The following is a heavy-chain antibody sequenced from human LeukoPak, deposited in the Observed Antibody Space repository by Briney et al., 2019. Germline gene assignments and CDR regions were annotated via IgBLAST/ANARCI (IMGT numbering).Heavy chain of an antibody. D-gene: IGHD6-19*01. Sequence: ASVKVSCKASGSTFTGYYIHWVRQAPGQGLEWMGWINPQRGDTYSAQQFQGRVTMTRDTSINTAYMELSRLRSDDTAMYYCARERSWAVAGKANDAFDIWGQGTMVTVSS. CDR1: GSTFTGYY. V-gene: IGHV1-2*02. J-gene: IGHJ3*02. CDR3: ARERSWAVAGKANDAFDI. CDR2: INPQRGDT.